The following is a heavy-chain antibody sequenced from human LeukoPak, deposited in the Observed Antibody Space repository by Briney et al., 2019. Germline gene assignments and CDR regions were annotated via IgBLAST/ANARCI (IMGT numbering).Heavy chain of an antibody. D-gene: IGHD2-2*01. CDR2: IGRGGRDV. J-gene: IGHJ4*02. CDR3: ARDSAVPAAQLDH. V-gene: IGHV3-21*01. CDR1: GFTFSNHN. Sequence: KPGGSLRLSCAASGFTFSNHNMNWVRLAPGKGLEWVSSIGRGGRDVYYADSVKGRFTISRDNAKNSLYLQMNSLRAEDTAVYYCARDSAVPAAQLDHWGQGTLVTVSS.